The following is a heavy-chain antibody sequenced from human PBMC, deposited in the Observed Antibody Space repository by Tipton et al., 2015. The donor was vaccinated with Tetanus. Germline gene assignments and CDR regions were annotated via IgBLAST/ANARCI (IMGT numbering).Heavy chain of an antibody. Sequence: TLSLTCTVSGGSVRSGDYSWNWIRQPPGKGLEWLAYVSYSGRTNSNYSLKSRITISQDTSKNQFSLRLTSVTAADTAVYYCARGRGRGAFDLWGQGTMVTVSS. CDR1: GGSVRSGDYS. CDR2: VSYSGRT. CDR3: ARGRGRGAFDL. D-gene: IGHD2-15*01. V-gene: IGHV4-61*08. J-gene: IGHJ3*01.